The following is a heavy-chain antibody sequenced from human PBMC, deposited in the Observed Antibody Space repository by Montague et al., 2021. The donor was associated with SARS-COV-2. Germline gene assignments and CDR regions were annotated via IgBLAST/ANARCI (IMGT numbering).Heavy chain of an antibody. CDR2: IYYSGST. CDR3: ARLNFDWLFFSGNWFDP. J-gene: IGHJ5*02. Sequence: SETLSLTCTVSGGSISSSSYYWGWVRQPPGKGLEWIGSIYYSGSTYYXXXVKSRVTISVDTSKNQFSLKLSSVTAADTAVYYCARLNFDWLFFSGNWFDPWGQGTLVTVSS. CDR1: GGSISSSSYY. D-gene: IGHD3-9*01. V-gene: IGHV4-39*01.